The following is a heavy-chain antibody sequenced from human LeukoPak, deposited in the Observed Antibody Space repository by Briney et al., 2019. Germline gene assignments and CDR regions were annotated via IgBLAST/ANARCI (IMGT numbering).Heavy chain of an antibody. CDR3: VRVPPGTTIYAY. CDR1: GYTFTSYH. Sequence: ASVKVSCKASGYTFTSYHINWVGQATGQGLEWGGWMNPNNSDIGYAQKFQGRVTMTRNTSIGTAYMELSSLRSEDTAIYYCVRVPPGTTIYAYWGQGTLVTVSS. J-gene: IGHJ4*02. CDR2: MNPNNSDI. D-gene: IGHD1-14*01. V-gene: IGHV1-8*01.